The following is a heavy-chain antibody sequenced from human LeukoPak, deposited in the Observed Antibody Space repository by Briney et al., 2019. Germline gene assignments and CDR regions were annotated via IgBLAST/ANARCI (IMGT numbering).Heavy chain of an antibody. J-gene: IGHJ4*02. CDR3: ARHSNGCYPVH. V-gene: IGHV4-59*01. Sequence: SETLSLTSTVSGGSISSYYWSWIRHPPGKGREGIGYIYYSGGTDYNPSLNSRVTISVEASKNHFSPKLSSVTPADTALYYCARHSNGCYPVHWGQGTRASVPS. D-gene: IGHD6-19*01. CDR1: GGSISSYY. CDR2: IYYSGGT.